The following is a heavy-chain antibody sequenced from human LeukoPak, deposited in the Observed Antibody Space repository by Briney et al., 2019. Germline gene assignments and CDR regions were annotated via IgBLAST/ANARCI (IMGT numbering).Heavy chain of an antibody. CDR3: ASTNYYGSGSYYNNWFDP. J-gene: IGHJ5*02. D-gene: IGHD3-10*01. CDR1: GYTFTSYG. CDR2: ISAYNGNT. V-gene: IGHV1-18*01. Sequence: GASVKVSCKASGYTFTSYGISWVRQAPGQGLEWMGWISAYNGNTNYAQKLQGRVTMTTDTSTSTAYMELRSLRSDDTAVYYCASTNYYGSGSYYNNWFDPWGQGTLVTVSS.